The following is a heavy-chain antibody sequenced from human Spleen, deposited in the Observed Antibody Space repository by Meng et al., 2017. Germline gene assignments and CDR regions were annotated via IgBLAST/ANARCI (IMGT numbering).Heavy chain of an antibody. CDR3: ARDVGKT. CDR1: GFSFSSHW. J-gene: IGHJ3*01. D-gene: IGHD1-26*01. CDR2: IKGDGSEK. Sequence: GESLKISCAGSGFSFSSHWMSWVRQAPGKGLEWVANIKGDGSEKHYVDSVKGRFTISRDNAKNSLYLQMNNLGAEDTAVYYCARDVGKTWGQGTMVTVSS. V-gene: IGHV3-7*01.